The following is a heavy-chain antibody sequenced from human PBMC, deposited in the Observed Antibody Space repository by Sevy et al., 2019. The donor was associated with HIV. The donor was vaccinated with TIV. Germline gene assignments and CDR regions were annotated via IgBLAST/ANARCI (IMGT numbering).Heavy chain of an antibody. V-gene: IGHV3-30*02. CDR2: IRFDASTK. CDR1: GFTFSNYG. Sequence: GGSLRLSCAASGFTFSNYGMHWVRQAPGKGLEWVALIRFDASTKYYKDSVKGRFTVSRDNAKNIRSLQMNSLRPEDTAVYYCAKDLTGRYTSSSGDFDYWGQGTLVTVSS. J-gene: IGHJ4*02. CDR3: AKDLTGRYTSSSGDFDY. D-gene: IGHD6-6*01.